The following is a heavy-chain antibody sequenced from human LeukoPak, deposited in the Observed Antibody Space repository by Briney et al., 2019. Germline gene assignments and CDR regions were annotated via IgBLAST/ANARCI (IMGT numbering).Heavy chain of an antibody. V-gene: IGHV4-31*03. Sequence: PSQALSLTCTVSGGSISRGGYCWGWPRQHPGTGLEWLGFIYYSGSTYYNPSLKSRFTISVDTSKNQFSLKLSSVTAADTAVYYCARGIRRIPAAGSWFDPWGQGTLVTVSS. CDR2: IYYSGST. CDR3: ARGIRRIPAAGSWFDP. J-gene: IGHJ5*02. CDR1: GGSISRGGYC. D-gene: IGHD6-13*01.